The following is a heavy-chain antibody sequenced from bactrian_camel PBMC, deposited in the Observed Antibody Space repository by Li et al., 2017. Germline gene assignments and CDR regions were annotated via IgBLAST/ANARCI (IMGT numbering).Heavy chain of an antibody. Sequence: HVQLVESGGGSAQAGGSLRLSCTAAGYTSSSFCMGWFRQVPGKEREGVAVIDSDGVTSYAESVKGRFTTSRDNFKDTLYLQMNNLKAEDTATYYCTKGGYDCHSRSCPRGQGTQVTVS. D-gene: IGHD3*01. CDR2: IDSDGVT. V-gene: IGHV3S26*01. J-gene: IGHJ4*01. CDR3: TKGGYDCHSRSCP. CDR1: GYTSSSFC.